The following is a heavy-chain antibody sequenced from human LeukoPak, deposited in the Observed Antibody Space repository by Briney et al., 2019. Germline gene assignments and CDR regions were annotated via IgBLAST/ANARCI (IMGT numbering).Heavy chain of an antibody. CDR1: GYTFTSYD. Sequence: GASVKVSCKASGYTFTSYDINWVRQATGQGLEWMGWMNPNSGNTGYAQKFQGRVTITRNTSISTAYMELSSLRSEDTAVYYCARGGRRITIFGVVGDWFDPWGQGTLVTVSS. CDR2: MNPNSGNT. CDR3: ARGGRRITIFGVVGDWFDP. D-gene: IGHD3-3*01. J-gene: IGHJ5*02. V-gene: IGHV1-8*03.